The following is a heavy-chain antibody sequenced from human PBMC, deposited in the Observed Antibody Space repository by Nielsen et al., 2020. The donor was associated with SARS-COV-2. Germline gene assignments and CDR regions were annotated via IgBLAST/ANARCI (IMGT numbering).Heavy chain of an antibody. J-gene: IGHJ5*02. V-gene: IGHV1-18*04. Sequence: ASVKVSCKASGYTFTKYGISWVRQAPEQGLEWMGWISGNSDSAKYVKKFLGRVIMTTDTSTSTAYLEVRSLRSDDTAVYYCASSAPPSGFNCFDPWGQGTLVTVSS. CDR2: ISGNSDSA. CDR1: GYTFTKYG. CDR3: ASSAPPSGFNCFDP. D-gene: IGHD3-22*01.